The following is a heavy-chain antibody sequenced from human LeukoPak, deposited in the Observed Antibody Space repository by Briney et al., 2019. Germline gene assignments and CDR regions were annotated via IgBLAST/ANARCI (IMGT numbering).Heavy chain of an antibody. CDR1: GFTVNTNY. CDR3: ARESGIAAALDL. V-gene: IGHV3-66*01. CDR2: LYGDGTT. J-gene: IGHJ5*02. Sequence: GESLRLSCEGSGFTVNTNYMNWVRQGPGKGLEWVSILYGDGTTYYADSVKGRFTISRDNSKNTVYLQMNNLRVDDTAVYYCARESGIAAALDLWGQGTLVTVSS. D-gene: IGHD6-13*01.